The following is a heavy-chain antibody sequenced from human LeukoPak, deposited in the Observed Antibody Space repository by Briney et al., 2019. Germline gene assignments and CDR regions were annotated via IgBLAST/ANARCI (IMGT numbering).Heavy chain of an antibody. CDR2: INPKSGCT. CDR1: GYIFTGYY. J-gene: IGHJ4*02. CDR3: ARAQVGAYYDIIDY. Sequence: ASVKVSCKASGYIFTGYYMHWVRQPPGRGRAWMEWINPKSGCTNYAQNFQSRVTMTRDTSISTAYMELSSLRSDDTAVYYCARAQVGAYYDIIDYWGQGTLVTVSS. V-gene: IGHV1-2*02. D-gene: IGHD3-9*01.